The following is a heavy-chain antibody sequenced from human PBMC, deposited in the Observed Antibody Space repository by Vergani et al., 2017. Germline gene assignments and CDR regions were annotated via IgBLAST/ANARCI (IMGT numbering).Heavy chain of an antibody. CDR3: AHRHSSSWSDDAFDI. CDR1: GFSLSTSGVG. D-gene: IGHD6-13*01. V-gene: IGHV2-5*01. J-gene: IGHJ3*02. CDR2: IYWNDDK. Sequence: QITLKESGPTLVKPTQTLTLTCTFSGFSLSTSGVGVGWIRQPPGKALEWLAPIYWNDDKRYSPSLKSRLTITKDTSKNQVVLTMTNMDPVDTATYYCAHRHSSSWSDDAFDIWGQGTMVTVSS.